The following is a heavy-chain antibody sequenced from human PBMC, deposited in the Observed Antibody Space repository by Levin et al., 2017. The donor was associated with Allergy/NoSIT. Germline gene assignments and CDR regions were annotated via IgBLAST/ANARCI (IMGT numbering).Heavy chain of an antibody. CDR2: INQDGTQK. CDR1: GFTFSDYW. V-gene: IGHV3-7*03. CDR3: ARDTTVGGEA. D-gene: IGHD4-11*01. J-gene: IGHJ5*02. Sequence: GVSLKISCAASGFTFSDYWMTWVRQPPGKGLEWVANINQDGTQKHHADSVKGRFTISRDNAENSLFLQMNYLGTDDTAVYFCARDTTVGGEAWGQGTLVTVSS.